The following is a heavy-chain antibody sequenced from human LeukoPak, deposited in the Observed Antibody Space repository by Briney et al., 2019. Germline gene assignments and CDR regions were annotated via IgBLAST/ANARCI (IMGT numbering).Heavy chain of an antibody. CDR1: GGSISSGSYY. Sequence: SETLSLTCTVSGGSISSGSYYWSWIRQPAGKGLEWIGRIYTSGSTNYNPSLKSRFTISVDTSKNQFSLKLSSVTAADTAVYYCARDKIMPTKRNEYYYGSGSYAWFDPWGQGTLVTVSS. V-gene: IGHV4-61*02. D-gene: IGHD3-10*01. J-gene: IGHJ5*02. CDR2: IYTSGST. CDR3: ARDKIMPTKRNEYYYGSGSYAWFDP.